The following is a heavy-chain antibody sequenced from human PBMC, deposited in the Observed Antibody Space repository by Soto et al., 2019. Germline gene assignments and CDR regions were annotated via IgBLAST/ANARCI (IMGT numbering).Heavy chain of an antibody. CDR3: AKDIAPCITMVRGVSTHYYYGMDV. J-gene: IGHJ6*02. CDR2: ISWNSGSI. CDR1: GFTFDDYA. D-gene: IGHD3-10*01. V-gene: IGHV3-9*01. Sequence: EVQLVESGGGLVQPGRSLRLSCAASGFTFDDYAMHWVRQAPGKGLEWVSGISWNSGSIGYADSVKGRFTISRDNAKNSLYLQMNSLRAEDTALYYCAKDIAPCITMVRGVSTHYYYGMDVWGQGTTVTVSS.